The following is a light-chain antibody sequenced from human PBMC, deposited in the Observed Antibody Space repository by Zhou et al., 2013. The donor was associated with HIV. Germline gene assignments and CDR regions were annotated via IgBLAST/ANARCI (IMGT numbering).Light chain of an antibody. CDR3: QQYYTYPFT. CDR1: QSIISS. Sequence: DIQMTQSPSSLSASVGDRVTITCRASQSIISSLNWYQHKPGKAPKILIYGASTLQTGVPARFSGSGSGTNFTLTIGCLQSEDFATYYCQQYYTYPFTFGPGTTVD. CDR2: GAS. J-gene: IGKJ3*01. V-gene: IGKV1-39*01.